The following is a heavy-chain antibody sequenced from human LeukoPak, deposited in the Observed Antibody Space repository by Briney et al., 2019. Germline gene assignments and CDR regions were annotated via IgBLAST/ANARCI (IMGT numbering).Heavy chain of an antibody. CDR3: TTIPGYSSNWYYPDY. D-gene: IGHD6-13*01. CDR2: INTKIDGGTT. CDR1: GFTFSNAW. V-gene: IGHV3-15*01. Sequence: GGSLRLSRAASGFTFSNAWMSWVRQAPGKGLEWVGRINTKIDGGTTDYAAPVKGRFTISRDDSKNTLYLQMNSLKTEDTAVYYCTTIPGYSSNWYYPDYWGQGTLVTVSS. J-gene: IGHJ4*02.